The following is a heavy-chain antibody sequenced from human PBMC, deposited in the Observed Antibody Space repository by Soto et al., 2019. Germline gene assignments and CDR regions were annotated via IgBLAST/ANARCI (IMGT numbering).Heavy chain of an antibody. CDR3: ARDKLFTIFGVVITSNWFDP. J-gene: IGHJ5*02. D-gene: IGHD3-3*01. V-gene: IGHV1-3*01. CDR1: GYTFTSYA. Sequence: ASVKVSCKASGYTFTSYAMHWVRQAPGQRLGWMGWINAGNGNTKYSQKFQGRVTITRDTSASTAYMELSSLRSEDTAVYYCARDKLFTIFGVVITSNWFDPWGQGTLVTVSS. CDR2: INAGNGNT.